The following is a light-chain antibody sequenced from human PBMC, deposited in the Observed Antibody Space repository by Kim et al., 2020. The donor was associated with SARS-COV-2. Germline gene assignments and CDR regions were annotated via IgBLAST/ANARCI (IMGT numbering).Light chain of an antibody. Sequence: DIQMTQSPSTLSASVGDRVTITCRASQSISTWLAWYQQKSGKAPKLLIYKASSLESGVPSRFSGSGSGTEFTLTISSLQPDDFGTYYCQHHNSYSAWTFGQGTKVDIK. CDR2: KAS. V-gene: IGKV1-5*03. CDR3: QHHNSYSAWT. CDR1: QSISTW. J-gene: IGKJ1*01.